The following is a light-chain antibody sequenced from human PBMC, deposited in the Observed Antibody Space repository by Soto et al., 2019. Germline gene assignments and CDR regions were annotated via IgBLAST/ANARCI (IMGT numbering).Light chain of an antibody. CDR1: QSVSRY. V-gene: IGKV3-15*01. Sequence: EIVLTQSPATLSLSPGERATLSCRASQSVSRYLAWYQQKPGQAPRLLIYGASTRATGFPARCSGSGSGTEFTLTIASLHSEDFAVYYCQQYNNWPITFGQGTRLEIK. J-gene: IGKJ5*01. CDR3: QQYNNWPIT. CDR2: GAS.